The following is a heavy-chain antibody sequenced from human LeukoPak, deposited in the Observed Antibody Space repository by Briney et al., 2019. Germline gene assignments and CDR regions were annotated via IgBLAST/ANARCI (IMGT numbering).Heavy chain of an antibody. D-gene: IGHD2-15*01. CDR1: EFTFSSYG. CDR3: AKDGCSGGSCQADY. J-gene: IGHJ4*02. Sequence: SLRLSCAASEFTFSSYGMHWVRQAPGKGLEWVAVISSDASNQHYTDSVKGRFAISRDNSRNTLYLQMNSLRYEDTAVYYCAKDGCSGGSCQADYWGQGALVSDSS. CDR2: ISSDASNQ. V-gene: IGHV3-30*18.